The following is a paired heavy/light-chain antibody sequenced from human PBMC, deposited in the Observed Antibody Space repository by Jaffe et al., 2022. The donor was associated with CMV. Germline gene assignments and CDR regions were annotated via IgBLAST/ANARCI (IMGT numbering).Light chain of an antibody. J-gene: IGLJ3*02. Sequence: SYELTQPPSVSVSPGQTARITCSGDALPKKYAYWYQQKSGQAPVLVIYEDSKRPSGIPERFSGSSSGTMATLTISGAQVEDEADYYCYSTDSSGNRWVFGGGTKLTVL. V-gene: IGLV3-10*01. CDR3: YSTDSSGNRWV. CDR2: EDS. CDR1: ALPKKY.
Heavy chain of an antibody. CDR1: GGTFSSYA. CDR2: IIPIFGTA. J-gene: IGHJ6*02. CDR3: ATRGRYYYDSSGPQDYYYGMDV. Sequence: QVQLVQSGAEVKKPGSSVKVSCKASGGTFSSYAISWVRQAPGQGLEWMGGIIPIFGTANYAQKFQGRVTITADESTSTAYMELSSLRSEDTAVYYCATRGRYYYDSSGPQDYYYGMDVWGQGTTVTVSS. D-gene: IGHD3-22*01. V-gene: IGHV1-69*01.